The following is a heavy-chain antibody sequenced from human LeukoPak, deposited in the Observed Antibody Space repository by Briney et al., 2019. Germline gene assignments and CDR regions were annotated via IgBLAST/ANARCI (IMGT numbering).Heavy chain of an antibody. V-gene: IGHV1-24*01. CDR1: GYNLIALS. D-gene: IGHD2-2*01. CDR3: ASGFAYQYFDS. Sequence: GASVKVSCKVSGYNLIALSIHWVRQAPGKGLEWMGGFDPEDGETICAQKFQGRFTMTEDTSTDTAYMELSSLTSEDTAVYYCASGFAYQYFDSWGQGTQVTVSS. CDR2: FDPEDGET. J-gene: IGHJ4*02.